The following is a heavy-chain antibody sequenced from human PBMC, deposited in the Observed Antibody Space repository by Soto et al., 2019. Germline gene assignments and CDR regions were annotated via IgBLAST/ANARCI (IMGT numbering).Heavy chain of an antibody. Sequence: QVQLVESGGGVVQPGRSLRLSCAASGFTFSSYGMHWVRQAPGKGLEWVAVISYDGSNKYYADSVKGRFTISRDNSKNTLYLQMNSLRAEFTAVYYCEKVGYGDSLTLPFEYWGQGTLVTLSS. V-gene: IGHV3-30*18. CDR1: GFTFSSYG. CDR2: ISYDGSNK. D-gene: IGHD4-17*01. J-gene: IGHJ4*02. CDR3: EKVGYGDSLTLPFEY.